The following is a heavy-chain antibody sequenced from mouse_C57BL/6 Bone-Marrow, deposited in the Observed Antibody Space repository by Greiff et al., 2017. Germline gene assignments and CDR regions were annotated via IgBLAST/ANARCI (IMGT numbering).Heavy chain of an antibody. Sequence: EVKVEESGEGLVKPGGSLKLSCAASGFTFSSYAMSWVRQTPEKRLEWVAYISSGGDYIYYADTVKGRFTISRDNARNTLYLQMSSLKSEDTAMYYCTRAGLLLFAYWGQGTLVTVSA. CDR1: GFTFSSYA. V-gene: IGHV5-9-1*02. J-gene: IGHJ3*01. CDR2: ISSGGDYI. CDR3: TRAGLLLFAY. D-gene: IGHD2-3*01.